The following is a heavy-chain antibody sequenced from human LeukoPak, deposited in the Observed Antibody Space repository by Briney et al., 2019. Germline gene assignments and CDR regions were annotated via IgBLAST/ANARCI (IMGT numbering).Heavy chain of an antibody. CDR2: ITISGHTK. J-gene: IGHJ6*03. D-gene: IGHD6-13*01. CDR3: ARARYSSSWYPDYYYYYYMDV. CDR1: GFDLNTYE. Sequence: PGGSLRLSCAASGFDLNTYEMNWVRQAPGKGLEWIADITISGHTKNYADSVKGRFTISRDNAGTSLYLQMNSLRVEDTGVYYCARARYSSSWYPDYYYYYYMDVWGKGTTVTVSS. V-gene: IGHV3-48*03.